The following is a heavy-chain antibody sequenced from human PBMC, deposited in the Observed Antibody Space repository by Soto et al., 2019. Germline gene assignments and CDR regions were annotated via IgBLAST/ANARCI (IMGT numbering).Heavy chain of an antibody. V-gene: IGHV1-58*01. Sequence: SVKVSCKASGFTFTSSAVQWVRQARGQRLEWIGWIVVGSGNTNYAQKFQERVTITRDMSTSTAYMELSSLRSEDTAVYYCAAEEQLVSDYYYGMDVWGQGTTVTVSS. CDR3: AAEEQLVSDYYYGMDV. D-gene: IGHD6-6*01. CDR1: GFTFTSSA. J-gene: IGHJ6*02. CDR2: IVVGSGNT.